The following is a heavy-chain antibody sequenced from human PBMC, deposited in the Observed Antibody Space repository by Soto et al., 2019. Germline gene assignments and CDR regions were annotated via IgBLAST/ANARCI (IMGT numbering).Heavy chain of an antibody. Sequence: EVQLVESGEGLVQPGGSLRLSCAASGFTFSSYAMHWVRQAPGKGLEYVSAISSNGGSTYYADSVKGRFTISRDNSKSSLYLQMGSLRAEDMAVYYCAREAGPGGELFGDAFDIWGQGTMVTVSS. J-gene: IGHJ3*02. D-gene: IGHD3-10*01. CDR2: ISSNGGST. CDR1: GFTFSSYA. CDR3: AREAGPGGELFGDAFDI. V-gene: IGHV3-64*02.